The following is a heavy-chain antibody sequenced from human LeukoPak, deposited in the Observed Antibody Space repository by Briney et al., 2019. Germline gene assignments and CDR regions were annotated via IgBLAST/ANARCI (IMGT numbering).Heavy chain of an antibody. D-gene: IGHD3-3*01. CDR3: ARTGDYDFWSGYYFYYYYYMDV. J-gene: IGHJ6*03. V-gene: IGHV3-21*01. Sequence: GGSLRLSCAASGFTFSNHNMNWVRQAPGKGLEWVSSISTSSSYIYYADSVKGRFTISRDNAKNSLFLQMNSLRAEDTAVYYCARTGDYDFWSGYYFYYYYYMDVWGKGTTVTVSS. CDR2: ISTSSSYI. CDR1: GFTFSNHN.